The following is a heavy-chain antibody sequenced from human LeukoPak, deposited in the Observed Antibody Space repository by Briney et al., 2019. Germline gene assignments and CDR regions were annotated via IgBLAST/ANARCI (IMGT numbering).Heavy chain of an antibody. V-gene: IGHV3-30-3*01. CDR1: GFTFTAYL. CDR3: VRESEYYHSASFDY. Sequence: GGSLRLSCAASGFTFTAYLIHWVRQAPGKGLEWVAVMSSDGNAMFYADSVKGRFTISRDNSKNTLYLQMNSLRAEDTAVYYCVRESEYYHSASFDYWGQGTLVTVPS. D-gene: IGHD2/OR15-2a*01. J-gene: IGHJ4*02. CDR2: MSSDGNAM.